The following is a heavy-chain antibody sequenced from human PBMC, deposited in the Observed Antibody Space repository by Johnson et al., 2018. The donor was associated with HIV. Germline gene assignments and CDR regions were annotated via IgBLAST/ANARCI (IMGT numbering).Heavy chain of an antibody. J-gene: IGHJ3*02. V-gene: IGHV3-74*01. CDR2: INSDGSST. CDR1: GFTFSSYA. CDR3: ARDRYYYGSGSRDAFDI. Sequence: MQLVESGGGVVQPGRSLRLSCAASGFTFSSYAMHWVRQAPGKGLVWVSRINSDGSSTSYADSVKGRFTISRDNSKNTLYLQMNSLRAEDTAVYYCARDRYYYGSGSRDAFDIWGQGTMVTVSS. D-gene: IGHD3-10*01.